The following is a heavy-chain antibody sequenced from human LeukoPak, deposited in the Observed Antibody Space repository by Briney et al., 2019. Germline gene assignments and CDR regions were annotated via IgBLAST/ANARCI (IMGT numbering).Heavy chain of an antibody. V-gene: IGHV4-59*01. J-gene: IGHJ4*02. CDR1: GGSISPYY. CDR3: ARDGGPADYYDSSGYSGYFDY. D-gene: IGHD3-22*01. Sequence: SETLSLTCTVSGGSISPYYWSWIRQPPGKGLEWIGYIYYSGSTNYNPSLKSRVTISVDTSKNQFSLKLSSVTAADTAVYYCARDGGPADYYDSSGYSGYFDYWGQGTLVTVSS. CDR2: IYYSGST.